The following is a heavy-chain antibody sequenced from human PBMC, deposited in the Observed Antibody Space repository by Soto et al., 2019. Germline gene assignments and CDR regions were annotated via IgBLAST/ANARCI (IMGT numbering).Heavy chain of an antibody. CDR2: INAGNGNT. V-gene: IGHV1-3*01. CDR3: ARGSNWNRSNWFDP. CDR1: GYTFTSYA. D-gene: IGHD1-1*01. J-gene: IGHJ5*02. Sequence: QVQLVQSGAEVKKPGASVKVSCKASGYTFTSYAMHWVRQAPGQRLEWMGWINAGNGNTKYSQKFQGRVTXXRXTXXSTAYMELSSLRSEDTAVYYCARGSNWNRSNWFDPWGQGTLVTVSS.